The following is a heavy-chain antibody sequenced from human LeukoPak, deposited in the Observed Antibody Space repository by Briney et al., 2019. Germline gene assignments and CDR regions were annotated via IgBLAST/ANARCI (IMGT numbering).Heavy chain of an antibody. CDR1: GFTFSGSA. CDR2: IRSKANSYAT. CDR3: TSLSPPTIVVMTAAPNS. V-gene: IGHV3-73*01. D-gene: IGHD2-21*02. Sequence: GGSLRLSCAASGFTFSGSAMHWVRQASGKGLEWVGRIRSKANSYATAYAASVKGRFTISRDDSKNTAYLQMNSLKTEDTAVYYCTSLSPPTIVVMTAAPNSWGQGTLVTVSS. J-gene: IGHJ4*02.